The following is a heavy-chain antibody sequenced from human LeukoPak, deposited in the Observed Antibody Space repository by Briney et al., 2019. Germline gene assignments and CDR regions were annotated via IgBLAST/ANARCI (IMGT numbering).Heavy chain of an antibody. D-gene: IGHD2-2*01. CDR1: GGTFSSYT. V-gene: IGHV1-69*02. J-gene: IGHJ6*02. CDR3: ARSLAALPAASSGYYYGMDL. Sequence: EASVKVSCKASGGTFSSYTISWVRQAPGQGLEWMGRIIPILGIANYAQKFQGRVTITADKSTNTAYMELRSLRSADTAVYYCARSLAALPAASSGYYYGMDLWRQGTTVTVSS. CDR2: IIPILGIA.